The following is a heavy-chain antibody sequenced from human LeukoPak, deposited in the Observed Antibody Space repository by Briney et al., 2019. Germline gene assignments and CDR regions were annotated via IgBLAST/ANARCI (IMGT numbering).Heavy chain of an antibody. CDR2: ISWSSGSI. J-gene: IGHJ4*02. Sequence: AGGSLRLSCAASGFTFDDYAMHWVRQAPGKGLEWVSGISWSSGSIGYADSVKGRFTISRDNAKNSLYLQMNSLRAEDTALYYCVRGVIHFDYWGQGTLVTVSS. D-gene: IGHD3-10*01. CDR1: GFTFDDYA. CDR3: VRGVIHFDY. V-gene: IGHV3-9*01.